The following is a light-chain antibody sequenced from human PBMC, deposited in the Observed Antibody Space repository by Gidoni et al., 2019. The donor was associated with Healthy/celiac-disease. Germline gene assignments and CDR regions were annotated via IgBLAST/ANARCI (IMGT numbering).Light chain of an antibody. CDR3: QQLNSYPRT. CDR2: AAS. CDR1: QGISSY. V-gene: IGKV1-9*01. Sequence: IQLTQSASALSASVGDRVTITCRASQGISSYLAWYQQKPGKAPKLLIYAASTLQSGVPSRFSGSGSGTDFTLTISSLQPEAFATYYCQQLNSYPRTFGGGTKVEIK. J-gene: IGKJ4*01.